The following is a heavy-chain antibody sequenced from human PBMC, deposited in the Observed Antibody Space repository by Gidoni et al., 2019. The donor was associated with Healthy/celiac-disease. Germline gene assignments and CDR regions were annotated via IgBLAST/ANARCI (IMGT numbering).Heavy chain of an antibody. V-gene: IGHV1-2*02. CDR3: ARDVSITMVRGVRGY. J-gene: IGHJ4*02. Sequence: QVQLVQSGAEVKKPGASVKVSCKASGYTFTGYYMHWVRQAPGQGLEWMGWINPNSGGTNYAQKFQGRVTMTRDTSISTAYMELSRLRSDDTAVYYCARDVSITMVRGVRGYWGQGTLVTVSS. CDR2: INPNSGGT. CDR1: GYTFTGYY. D-gene: IGHD3-10*01.